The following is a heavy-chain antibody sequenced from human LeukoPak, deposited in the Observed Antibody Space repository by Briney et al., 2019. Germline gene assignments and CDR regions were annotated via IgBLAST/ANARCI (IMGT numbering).Heavy chain of an antibody. J-gene: IGHJ6*03. D-gene: IGHD6-6*01. V-gene: IGHV1-69*06. CDR1: GGTFSSYA. CDR3: ARVRSIAARPYYYMDV. CDR2: IIPIFGTA. Sequence: EASVKVSCKASGGTFSSYAISWVRQAPGQGLEWMGGIIPIFGTANYAQKFQGRVTITADKSTSTAYMELSSLRSEDTAVYYCARVRSIAARPYYYMDVWGKGTTVTVSS.